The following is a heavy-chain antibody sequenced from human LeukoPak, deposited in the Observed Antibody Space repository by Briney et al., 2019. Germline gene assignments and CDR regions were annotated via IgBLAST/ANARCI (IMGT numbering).Heavy chain of an antibody. J-gene: IGHJ3*02. Sequence: GGSLRLSCAASGFTVSSNYMSWDRQAPGKGLEWVSVIYPGGSKYYTDSVKGRFTISRDNSKNTVYLQMNSLRAEDTALYYCASPSSGQSFDIWGQGTIVTVSS. CDR3: ASPSSGQSFDI. D-gene: IGHD6-19*01. CDR1: GFTVSSNY. CDR2: IYPGGSK. V-gene: IGHV3-53*01.